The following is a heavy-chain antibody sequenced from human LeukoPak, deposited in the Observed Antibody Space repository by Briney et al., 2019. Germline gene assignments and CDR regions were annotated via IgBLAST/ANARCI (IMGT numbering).Heavy chain of an antibody. CDR3: AKGLGRMVRGVDYYYGMDV. CDR1: GFTFSSYA. J-gene: IGHJ6*02. CDR2: ISGSGGSA. Sequence: GGSLRLSCAASGFTFSSYAMSWVRQAPGKGLEWVSAISGSGGSAYYADSVKGRFTISRDNSKSTLYLQMNSLRAEDTAVYYCAKGLGRMVRGVDYYYGMDVWGQGTTVTVSS. V-gene: IGHV3-23*01. D-gene: IGHD3-10*01.